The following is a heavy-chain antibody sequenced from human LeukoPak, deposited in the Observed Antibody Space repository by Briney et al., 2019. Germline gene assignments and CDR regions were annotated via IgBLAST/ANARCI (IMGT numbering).Heavy chain of an antibody. CDR3: AQTTGWPGFDF. CDR2: IYNGRST. V-gene: IGHV4-59*08. Sequence: PSQTLSLTPSASGASTSSRYWSWIRQSPGTTLESIGHIYNGRSTKYTPSLTSRATISVDTSKNQFSLRMTSVTAADTPIYYCAQTTGWPGFDFWGPGALVTVSS. CDR1: GASTSSRY. J-gene: IGHJ4*02. D-gene: IGHD6-19*01.